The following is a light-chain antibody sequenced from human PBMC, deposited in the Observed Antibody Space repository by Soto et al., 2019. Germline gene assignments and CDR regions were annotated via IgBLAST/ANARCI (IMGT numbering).Light chain of an antibody. Sequence: EIVMTQSPATLSVSPGERATLSCRASQDISTNLAWYQQKPGQAPRLLIYGASTRATGIPARFSGSGSGTEFTLTLSSLQSEDFAVYYCQQYDNWLRTFGQGTKVDIK. J-gene: IGKJ1*01. CDR1: QDISTN. V-gene: IGKV3-15*01. CDR2: GAS. CDR3: QQYDNWLRT.